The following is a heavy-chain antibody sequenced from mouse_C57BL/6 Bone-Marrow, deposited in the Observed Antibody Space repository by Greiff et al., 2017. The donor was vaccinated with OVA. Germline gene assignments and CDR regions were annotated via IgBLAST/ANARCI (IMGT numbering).Heavy chain of an antibody. CDR2: ISEGGSYT. D-gene: IGHD3-2*02. V-gene: IGHV5-4*01. Sequence: EVHLVESGGGLVKPGGSLKLSCAASGFTFSIYAMSWVRQTPEKRLEWVATISEGGSYTYYPDNVKGRFTISRDNAKNNLYLQMSHLKSEDTAMYYCARGNSGYGGYFDVWGTGTTVTVSS. CDR1: GFTFSIYA. CDR3: ARGNSGYGGYFDV. J-gene: IGHJ1*03.